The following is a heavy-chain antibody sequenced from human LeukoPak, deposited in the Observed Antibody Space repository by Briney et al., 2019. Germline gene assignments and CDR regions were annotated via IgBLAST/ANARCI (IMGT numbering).Heavy chain of an antibody. CDR2: IYTSGST. CDR1: GGSISNYY. Sequence: SETLSLTCSVSGGSISNYYWSWIRQPAGKGLEWIGRIYTSGSTNYNPSLKSRVTMSVDTPKNQFSLKMSSVTAADTAVYYCARRTRYNWNDDRYYFDYWGQGTLVTVSS. J-gene: IGHJ4*02. D-gene: IGHD1-1*01. V-gene: IGHV4-4*07. CDR3: ARRTRYNWNDDRYYFDY.